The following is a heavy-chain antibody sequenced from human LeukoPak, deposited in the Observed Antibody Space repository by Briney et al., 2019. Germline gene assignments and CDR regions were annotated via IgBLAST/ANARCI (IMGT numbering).Heavy chain of an antibody. CDR1: GFTFSSYA. V-gene: IGHV3-30-3*02. CDR3: AKLERIYYGSGSYFGY. CDR2: ISYDGSNK. D-gene: IGHD3-10*01. Sequence: GRSLRLSCAASGFTFSSYAMHWVRQAPGKGLEWVAVISYDGSNKYYADSVKGRFTISRDNSKNTLYLQMNSLRAEDTAVYYCAKLERIYYGSGSYFGYWGQGTLVTVSS. J-gene: IGHJ4*02.